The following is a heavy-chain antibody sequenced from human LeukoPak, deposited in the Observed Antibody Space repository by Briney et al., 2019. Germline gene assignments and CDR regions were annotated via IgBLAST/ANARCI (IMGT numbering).Heavy chain of an antibody. Sequence: PGGSLRLSCAASGFTFSSYEMNWVRQAPGKGLERVSYISSSGSTIYYADSVKGRFTISRDNAKNSLYLQMNSLRAEDTAVYYCARDHSSSGWYEAWFDPWGQGTLVTVSS. CDR1: GFTFSSYE. V-gene: IGHV3-48*03. CDR2: ISSSGSTI. CDR3: ARDHSSSGWYEAWFDP. D-gene: IGHD6-19*01. J-gene: IGHJ5*02.